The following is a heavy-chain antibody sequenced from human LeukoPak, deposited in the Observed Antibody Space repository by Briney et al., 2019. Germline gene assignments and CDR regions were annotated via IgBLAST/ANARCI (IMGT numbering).Heavy chain of an antibody. J-gene: IGHJ5*02. CDR1: GFTFSAYH. CDR2: ISYDGSNK. CDR3: AKDPSRYCSGGNCYSRWFDP. Sequence: GGSLRLSCAASGFTFSAYHIHWVRQAPGKGLEWVAVISYDGSNKYYADSVKGRFTISRDNSKNTLYLQMNSLRAEDTAVYYCAKDPSRYCSGGNCYSRWFDPWGQGTLVTVSS. V-gene: IGHV3-30*18. D-gene: IGHD2-15*01.